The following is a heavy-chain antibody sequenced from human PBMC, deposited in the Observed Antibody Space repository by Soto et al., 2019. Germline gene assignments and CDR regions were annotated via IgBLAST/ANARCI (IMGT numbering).Heavy chain of an antibody. D-gene: IGHD3-10*01. J-gene: IGHJ4*02. CDR1: GFTFRSYA. CDR2: ISGGGDRT. Sequence: GGSLRLSCAASGFTFRSYAMSWVRQAPGKGLHWVSAISGGGDRTYYADSVKGRFTISRDNSKNTLYLQMNRLRAEDTAVYYCAKASSMVRGVIAYYYLDYWGQGSLVPVS. V-gene: IGHV3-23*01. CDR3: AKASSMVRGVIAYYYLDY.